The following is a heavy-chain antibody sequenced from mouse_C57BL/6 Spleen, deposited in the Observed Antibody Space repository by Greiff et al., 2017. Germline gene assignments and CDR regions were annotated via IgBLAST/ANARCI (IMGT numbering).Heavy chain of an antibody. V-gene: IGHV1-82*01. J-gene: IGHJ4*01. CDR3: ARDYRRAMDY. Sequence: VKLMESGPELVKPGASVKISCKASGYAFSSSWMNWVKQRPGKGLEWIGRIYPGDGDTNYNGKFKGKATLTADKSSSTAYMQLSSLTSEDSAVYFCARDYRRAMDYWGQGTSVTVSS. D-gene: IGHD2-12*01. CDR1: GYAFSSSW. CDR2: IYPGDGDT.